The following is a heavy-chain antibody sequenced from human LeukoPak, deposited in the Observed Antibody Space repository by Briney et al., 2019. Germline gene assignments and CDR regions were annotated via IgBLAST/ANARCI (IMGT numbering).Heavy chain of an antibody. D-gene: IGHD3-10*01. J-gene: IGHJ4*02. Sequence: GESLRLSCAASGFTVSSNYMSWVRQAPGKGLEWVSVIYSGGSTYYADSVKGRFTISRDNSKNTLYLQMNSLRAEDTAVYYCARESPSPYYYGSGSYLDYWGQGTLVTVSS. CDR3: ARESPSPYYYGSGSYLDY. CDR1: GFTVSSNY. V-gene: IGHV3-66*01. CDR2: IYSGGST.